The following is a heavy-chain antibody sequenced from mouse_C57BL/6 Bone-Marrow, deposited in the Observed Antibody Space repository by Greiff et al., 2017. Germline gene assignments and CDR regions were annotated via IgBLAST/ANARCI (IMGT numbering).Heavy chain of an antibody. J-gene: IGHJ3*01. CDR3: ARAGYDYRWFAY. D-gene: IGHD2-4*01. CDR2: IYPGSGST. V-gene: IGHV1-55*01. CDR1: GYTFTSYW. Sequence: QVQLKQPGAELVKPGASVEMSCKASGYTFTSYWITWVKQRPGQGLEWIGDIYPGSGSTNYNEKFKSKATLTVDTSSSTAYMQLSSLTSEDSAVYYCARAGYDYRWFAYWGQGTLVTVSA.